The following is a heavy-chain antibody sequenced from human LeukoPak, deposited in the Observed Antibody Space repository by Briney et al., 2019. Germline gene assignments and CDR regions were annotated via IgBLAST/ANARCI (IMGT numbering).Heavy chain of an antibody. D-gene: IGHD5-12*01. J-gene: IGHJ4*02. CDR1: GGSISSSSYY. Sequence: PSETLSLTCTVSGGSISSSSYYWGWIRQPPGKGLGWIGSIYYSGSTYYNPSLKSRVTISVDTSKNQFSLKLSSVTAADTAVYYCARATGYSGYDCLGGQGTLVTVSS. CDR2: IYYSGST. V-gene: IGHV4-39*01. CDR3: ARATGYSGYDCL.